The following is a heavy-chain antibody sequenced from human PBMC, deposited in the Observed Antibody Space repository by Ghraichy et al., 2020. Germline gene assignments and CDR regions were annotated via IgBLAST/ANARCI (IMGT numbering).Heavy chain of an antibody. Sequence: SETLSLTCAVYGGSFSGYYWSWIRQPPGKGLEWIGEINHSGSTNYNPSLKSRVTISVDTSKNQFSLKLSSVTAADTAVYYCAREGSSGWYTGWGQGTLVTVSS. V-gene: IGHV4-34*01. J-gene: IGHJ4*02. CDR3: AREGSSGWYTG. D-gene: IGHD6-19*01. CDR1: GGSFSGYY. CDR2: INHSGST.